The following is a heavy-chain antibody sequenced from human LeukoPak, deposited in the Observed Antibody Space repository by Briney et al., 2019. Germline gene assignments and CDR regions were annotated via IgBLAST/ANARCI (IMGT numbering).Heavy chain of an antibody. D-gene: IGHD6-19*01. Sequence: SETLSLTCSVSGDSLNRGSYYWNWIWQPAGKGLEWLGRISACGNTNYNPSLKSRVTISVDASKNQFSLRLTSVTAADTAVYYCARVSIAVAVDYWGQGTLVTVSS. J-gene: IGHJ4*02. CDR2: ISACGNT. CDR3: ARVSIAVAVDY. CDR1: GDSLNRGSYY. V-gene: IGHV4-61*02.